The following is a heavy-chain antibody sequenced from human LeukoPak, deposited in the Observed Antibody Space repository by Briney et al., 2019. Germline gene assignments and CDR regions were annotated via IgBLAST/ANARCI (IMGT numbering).Heavy chain of an antibody. CDR2: INAGNGNT. CDR1: GYTFTSYA. V-gene: IGHV1-3*01. D-gene: IGHD6-13*01. CDR3: ARDIRTGYSSSWCDY. Sequence: ASVKVSCKASGYTFTSYAMHWVRQAPGQRLEWMGWINAGNGNTKYSQKFQGRVTITRDTSASTAYMELSSLRSEDTAVYYCARDIRTGYSSSWCDYWGQGTLVTVSS. J-gene: IGHJ4*02.